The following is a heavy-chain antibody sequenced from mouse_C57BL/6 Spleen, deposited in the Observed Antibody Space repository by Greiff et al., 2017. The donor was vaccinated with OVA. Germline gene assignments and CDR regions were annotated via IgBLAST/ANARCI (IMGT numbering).Heavy chain of an antibody. CDR1: GYAFSSSW. Sequence: QVQLQQSGPELVKPGASVKISCKASGYAFSSSWMNWVQQRPGKGLEWIGRINPGDGDTNYNGKFKGKATLTADKSSSTAYMQLSSLTSEDSAVYYCAKTDGSSYYFYAMDYWGQGTSVTVSS. J-gene: IGHJ4*01. D-gene: IGHD1-1*01. V-gene: IGHV1-82*01. CDR3: AKTDGSSYYFYAMDY. CDR2: INPGDGDT.